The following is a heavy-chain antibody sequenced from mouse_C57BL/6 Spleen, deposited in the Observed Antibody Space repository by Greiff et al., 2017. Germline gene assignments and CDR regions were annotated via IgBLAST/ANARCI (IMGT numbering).Heavy chain of an antibody. CDR1: GFTFSDYY. D-gene: IGHD1-1*01. Sequence: EVMLVESGGGLVQPGGSLKLSCAASGFTFSDYYMYWVRQTPEKRLEWVAYISNGGGSTYYPDTVKGRFTISRDNAKNTLYLQMSRLKSEDTAMYYCAREGLLRSPFAYWGQGTLVTVSA. CDR3: AREGLLRSPFAY. CDR2: ISNGGGST. J-gene: IGHJ3*01. V-gene: IGHV5-12*01.